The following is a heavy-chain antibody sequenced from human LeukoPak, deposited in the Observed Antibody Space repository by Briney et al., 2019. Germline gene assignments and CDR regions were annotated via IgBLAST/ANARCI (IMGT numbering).Heavy chain of an antibody. CDR2: IWYDGSNK. V-gene: IGHV3-33*06. CDR1: GFTFSSYG. D-gene: IGHD6-13*01. Sequence: GGSLRLSCAASGFTFSSYGMHWVRQAPGKGREWVAVIWYDGSNKYYADSVKGRFTISRDNSKNALYLQMNSLRAEDTAVYYCAKDRAGAAAGTFYFDYWGQGTLVTVSS. J-gene: IGHJ4*02. CDR3: AKDRAGAAAGTFYFDY.